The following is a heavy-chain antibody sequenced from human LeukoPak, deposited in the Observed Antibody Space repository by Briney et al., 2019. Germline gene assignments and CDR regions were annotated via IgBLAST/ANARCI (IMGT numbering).Heavy chain of an antibody. Sequence: GGSLRLSCAVSGFTFSGFWMSWSRQAPGKGPEWVASINSDGSEGYYADVVKGRFTISRDNAKNSLYLQINSLRAEDTAVYYCARSSYSSSSSVWGQGTMVTVSS. CDR3: ARSSYSSSSSV. V-gene: IGHV3-7*03. CDR1: GFTFSGFW. D-gene: IGHD6-6*01. J-gene: IGHJ3*01. CDR2: INSDGSEG.